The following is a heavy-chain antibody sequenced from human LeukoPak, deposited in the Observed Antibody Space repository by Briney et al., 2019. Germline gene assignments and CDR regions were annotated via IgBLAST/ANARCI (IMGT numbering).Heavy chain of an antibody. V-gene: IGHV3-7*03. CDR3: ARGGGLDV. CDR2: IKQDGSEK. D-gene: IGHD3-16*01. CDR1: GFTFSSYW. Sequence: GGSLRLSCAASGFTFSSYWMSWVRQAPGKGLEWVANIKQDGSEKYYVDSVKGRFTISRDNAKNSLYLQMSNLRAEDTAVYFCARGGGLDVWGQGATVTVSS. J-gene: IGHJ6*02.